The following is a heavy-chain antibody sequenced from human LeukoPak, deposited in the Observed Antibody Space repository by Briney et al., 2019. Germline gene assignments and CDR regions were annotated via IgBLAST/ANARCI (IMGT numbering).Heavy chain of an antibody. CDR3: AKDRTGCIDY. CDR1: GFTFTDYY. D-gene: IGHD3/OR15-3a*01. CDR2: IWYDGSYK. Sequence: GGSLRLSCATSGFTFTDYYMSWIRQAPGKGLEWVAIIWYDGSYKYYGDSVKGRFTISRDTSKNTIYLQMNSLRVEDTAVYYCAKDRTGCIDYWGQGTLVTVSS. V-gene: IGHV3-33*06. J-gene: IGHJ4*02.